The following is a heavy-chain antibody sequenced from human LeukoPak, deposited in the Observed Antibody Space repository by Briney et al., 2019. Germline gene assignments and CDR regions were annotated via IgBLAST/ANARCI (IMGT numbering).Heavy chain of an antibody. J-gene: IGHJ4*02. V-gene: IGHV3-48*03. CDR1: GFTFSDYE. CDR3: ARGALHVFDY. D-gene: IGHD3-10*02. CDR2: ISTSGSTT. Sequence: PGGSLRLSWAASGFTFSDYEINWVRQAPVKGLEWVSCISTSGSTTYYADSVKGRFTISRDNAKNSLFLQMNTLTAEDTAVYYCARGALHVFDYWGQGTPVTVSS.